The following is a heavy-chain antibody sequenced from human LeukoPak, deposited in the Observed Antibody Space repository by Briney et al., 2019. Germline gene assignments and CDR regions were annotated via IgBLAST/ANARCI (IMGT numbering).Heavy chain of an antibody. J-gene: IGHJ5*02. CDR3: TVLEWGNNWFDP. CDR1: GYTFTSYD. CDR2: MNPNSGNT. V-gene: IGHV1-8*03. D-gene: IGHD3-3*01. Sequence: GASVKVSCKASGYTFTSYDINWVRQATGQGLEWMGWMNPNSGNTGYAQKFQGRVTITRNTSISTAYMELSSLRSEDTAVYCCTVLEWGNNWFDPWGQGTLVTVSS.